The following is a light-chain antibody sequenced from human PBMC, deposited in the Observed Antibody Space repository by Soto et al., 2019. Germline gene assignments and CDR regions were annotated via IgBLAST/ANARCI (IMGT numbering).Light chain of an antibody. J-gene: IGKJ1*01. CDR2: AAS. V-gene: IGKV1-39*01. Sequence: LQRTQCPSSLPASVGDRVTITCRASQSISSYLNWYQQKPWKAPKLLIYAASSLQSGVPSRFSGSGSGTDFTLTIGSLQPEDFATYYCQQSYSTPPTFGQGTKVDI. CDR3: QQSYSTPPT. CDR1: QSISSY.